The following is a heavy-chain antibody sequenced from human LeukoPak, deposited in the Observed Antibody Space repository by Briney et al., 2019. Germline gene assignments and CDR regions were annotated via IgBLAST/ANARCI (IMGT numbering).Heavy chain of an antibody. V-gene: IGHV4-34*01. J-gene: IGHJ4*02. CDR2: INHSGST. Sequence: SETLSLTCAVYGGFFSGYYWSCIRQPPGKGLEWIGEINHSGSTNYNPSLKSRVTISVDTSKNQFSLKLSSETAADTAVYYCARGWSYCSSTSCQTYYFDYCGQGTLVTVSS. CDR3: ARGWSYCSSTSCQTYYFDY. D-gene: IGHD2-2*01. CDR1: GGFFSGYY.